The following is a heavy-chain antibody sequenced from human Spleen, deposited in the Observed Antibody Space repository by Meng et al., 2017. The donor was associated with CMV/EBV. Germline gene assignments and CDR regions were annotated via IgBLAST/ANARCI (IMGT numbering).Heavy chain of an antibody. D-gene: IGHD6-13*01. CDR1: GYTFTGYY. CDR2: INPNSGGT. Sequence: QVRLGAVGAEGKQPGASVKVSCKASGYTFTGYYMHWVRQAPGQGLEWMGWINPNSGGTNYAQKFQGRVTMTRDTSISTAYMELSRLRSDDTAVYYCASIAAAGTAVVYWGQGTLVTVSS. CDR3: ASIAAAGTAVVY. V-gene: IGHV1-2*02. J-gene: IGHJ4*02.